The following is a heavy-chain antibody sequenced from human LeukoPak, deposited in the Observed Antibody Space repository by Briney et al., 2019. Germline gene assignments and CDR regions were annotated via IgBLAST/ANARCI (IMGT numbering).Heavy chain of an antibody. J-gene: IGHJ6*02. D-gene: IGHD3-10*01. Sequence: PGGSLRLSCAASGFTFSSYAMSWVRQAPGKGLEWVSAISGSGGSTYYADSVKGRFTISRDNSKNTLYLQMNSLRAEDTAVYYCAKDPYDDGSAPDRYYYYGMDVWGQGTTVTVSS. CDR1: GFTFSSYA. CDR2: ISGSGGST. CDR3: AKDPYDDGSAPDRYYYYGMDV. V-gene: IGHV3-23*01.